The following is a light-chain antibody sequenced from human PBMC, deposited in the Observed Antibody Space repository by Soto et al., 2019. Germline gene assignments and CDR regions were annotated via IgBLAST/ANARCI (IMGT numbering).Light chain of an antibody. V-gene: IGLV2-23*02. CDR2: EVS. CDR3: CSYAGSSTPVV. J-gene: IGLJ2*01. Sequence: QPASVSGSPGQSITISCTGTSSDVGSYNLVSWYQQHPGKAPKLMIYEVSKRPSGVSNRFSGSKSGNTASLTISGLQAEDEADYYCCSYAGSSTPVVFGGGTKLTVL. CDR1: SSDVGSYNL.